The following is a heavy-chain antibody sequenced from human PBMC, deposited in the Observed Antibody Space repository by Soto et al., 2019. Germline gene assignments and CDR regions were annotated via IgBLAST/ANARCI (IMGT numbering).Heavy chain of an antibody. D-gene: IGHD4-4*01. CDR3: ARDGVAVTTGTSGY. J-gene: IGHJ4*02. CDR2: INVYNGNT. Sequence: ASVKVSCKASGYTFTSYAIVWVRQAPGQGLEWMGWINVYNGNTKYAQKFQGRVTMTTDTSTSTVHMELRSLTSDDTAVYYCARDGVAVTTGTSGYWGQGTLVTPPQ. V-gene: IGHV1-18*01. CDR1: GYTFTSYA.